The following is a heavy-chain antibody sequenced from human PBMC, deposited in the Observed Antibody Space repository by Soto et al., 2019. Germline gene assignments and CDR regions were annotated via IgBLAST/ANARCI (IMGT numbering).Heavy chain of an antibody. CDR2: IKNKVDGGTT. CDR3: TTDPGDYEDF. Sequence: EVQLVESGGDLVKPGGCLRLSCAASGITFTNAWMSWVRQAPGKGLEWVGRIKNKVDGGTTDYAAPVRGRFTISRDDSKKTLFLQMNSLETEDTAVYYCTTDPGDYEDFWGQGTLVTVSS. CDR1: GITFTNAW. J-gene: IGHJ4*02. D-gene: IGHD4-17*01. V-gene: IGHV3-15*01.